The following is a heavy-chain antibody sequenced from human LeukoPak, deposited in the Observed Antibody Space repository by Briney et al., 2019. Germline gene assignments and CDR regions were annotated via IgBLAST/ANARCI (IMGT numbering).Heavy chain of an antibody. CDR2: IGTAGDP. D-gene: IGHD2-15*01. CDR3: ARGDCSGGSCYPFGYYYGMDV. V-gene: IGHV3-13*05. Sequence: GGSLRLSCAASGFTFSSYDMHWVRQATGKGLEWVSAIGTAGDPYYPGPVKGRFTISRENAKNSLYLQMNSLRAGDTAVYYCARGDCSGGSCYPFGYYYGMDVWGKGTTVTVSS. CDR1: GFTFSSYD. J-gene: IGHJ6*04.